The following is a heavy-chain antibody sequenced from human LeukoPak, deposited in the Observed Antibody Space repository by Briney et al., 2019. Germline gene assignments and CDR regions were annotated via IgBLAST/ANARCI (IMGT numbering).Heavy chain of an antibody. CDR2: IRYDGSNK. CDR1: GFTFSSYG. J-gene: IGHJ4*02. CDR3: AKDRGGAARTFDY. V-gene: IGHV3-30*02. Sequence: GGSLRLSCAASGFTFSSYGMHWVRQAPGKGLEWVAFIRYDGSNKYYADSVKGRFTISRDNSKNTLYLQMNSLRAEDTAVYYCAKDRGGAARTFDYWGQGTLVTVSS. D-gene: IGHD6-6*01.